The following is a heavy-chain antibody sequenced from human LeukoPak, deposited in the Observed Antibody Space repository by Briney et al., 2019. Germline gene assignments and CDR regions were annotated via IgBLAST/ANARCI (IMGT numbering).Heavy chain of an antibody. CDR1: GFTVSSNS. J-gene: IGHJ4*02. CDR2: IYSDNT. D-gene: IGHD6-6*01. V-gene: IGHV3-66*03. Sequence: GGSLRLSCTVSGFTVSSNSMSWVRQAPGKGLEWVSFIYSDNTHYSDSVKGRFTISRDNSKNTLYPQMNSLRAEDTAVYYCARNAFSSSSFWVDYWGQGTLVTVSS. CDR3: ARNAFSSSSFWVDY.